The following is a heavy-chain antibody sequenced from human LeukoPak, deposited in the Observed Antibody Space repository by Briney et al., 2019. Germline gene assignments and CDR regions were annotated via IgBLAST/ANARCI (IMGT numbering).Heavy chain of an antibody. CDR2: INHSGST. J-gene: IGHJ4*02. CDR1: GGSFSGYY. D-gene: IGHD3-10*01. Sequence: PSETLSLTCAVYGGSFSGYYWSWIRQPPGKGLEWIGEINHSGSTHSNPSLKSRVTISVDTSKNQFSLKLSSVTAADTAVYYCAREGVRESLGDDYWGQGTLVTVSS. V-gene: IGHV4-34*01. CDR3: AREGVRESLGDDY.